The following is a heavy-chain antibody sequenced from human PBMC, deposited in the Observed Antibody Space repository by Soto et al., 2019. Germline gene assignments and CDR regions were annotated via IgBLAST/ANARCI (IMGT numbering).Heavy chain of an antibody. V-gene: IGHV5-51*01. Sequence: PGESLKISCTCSGYIFSTYWIAWVRQMPGKGLEWMGIIYPGDSDTRYSPSFQGQVTISADTSTKTAYLQWSSLKESESASYYCARLPPFLCFRVITSCAYFFIYCAPRTLDTVSS. J-gene: IGHJ4*02. CDR3: ARLPPFLCFRVITSCAYFFIY. D-gene: IGHD3-10*01. CDR1: GYIFSTYW. CDR2: IYPGDSDT.